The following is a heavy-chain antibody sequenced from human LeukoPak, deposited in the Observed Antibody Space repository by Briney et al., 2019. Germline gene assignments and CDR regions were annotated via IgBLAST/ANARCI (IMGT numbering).Heavy chain of an antibody. V-gene: IGHV3-7*03. CDR3: ARDLPDYYYDSSGIDY. D-gene: IGHD3-22*01. Sequence: PGGSLRLSCAASGFTFSSYWMSWVRKAPGKGLEWVANIKQDGSEKYYVDSVKGRFTISRDNAKNSLYLQMNSLRAEDTAVYYCARDLPDYYYDSSGIDYWGQGTLVTVSS. CDR1: GFTFSSYW. CDR2: IKQDGSEK. J-gene: IGHJ4*02.